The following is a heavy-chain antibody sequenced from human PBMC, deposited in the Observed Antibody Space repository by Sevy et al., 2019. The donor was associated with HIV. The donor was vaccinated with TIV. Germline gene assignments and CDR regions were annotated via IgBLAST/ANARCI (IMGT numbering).Heavy chain of an antibody. Sequence: SETLSLTCTVSGGSISSSGYYWGWIRQPPGKGLEWIGSIDYSGSTYYNPSLKSRVTVSIDTSKNQFSLKVRSVTAADTAVYYCVEVPPRSKMDVWGQGTTVTVSS. CDR3: VEVPPRSKMDV. CDR1: GGSISSSGYY. CDR2: IDYSGST. J-gene: IGHJ6*02. D-gene: IGHD1-1*01. V-gene: IGHV4-39*01.